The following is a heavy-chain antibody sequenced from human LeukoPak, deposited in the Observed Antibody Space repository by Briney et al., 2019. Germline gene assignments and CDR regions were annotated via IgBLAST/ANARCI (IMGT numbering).Heavy chain of an antibody. CDR2: ISGSSSYI. J-gene: IGHJ4*02. CDR1: GFTFSSYS. CDR3: ARGTYSGDCFDY. V-gene: IGHV3-21*01. D-gene: IGHD5-12*01. Sequence: PGGSLRLSCAASGFTFSSYSMNWVRQAPGKGLEWVSSISGSSSYIYYADSVKGRFTISRDNAKNSLYLQMNSLRAEDTAVYYCARGTYSGDCFDYWGQGTLVTVSS.